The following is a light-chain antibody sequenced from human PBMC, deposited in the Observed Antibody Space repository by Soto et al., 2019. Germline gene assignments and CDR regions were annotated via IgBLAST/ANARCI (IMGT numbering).Light chain of an antibody. Sequence: EVVMTQSPATLSLSPGERVTLSCTASQSVSGNLAWYQQKPGQAPRLLIHGASTRATDIPARFSGSGSGTEFTFTITSMQSEDFAVYYCQQYHNWPPGLTFGGGTRVEIK. V-gene: IGKV3-15*01. CDR1: QSVSGN. J-gene: IGKJ4*01. CDR2: GAS. CDR3: QQYHNWPPGLT.